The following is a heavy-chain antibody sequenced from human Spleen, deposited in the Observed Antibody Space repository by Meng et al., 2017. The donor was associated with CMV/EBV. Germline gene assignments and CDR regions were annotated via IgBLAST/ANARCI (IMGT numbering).Heavy chain of an antibody. Sequence: GGSLRLSYAASGFTFSDYYMTWIRQAPGKGLEWISYISSSGSIMHYAESVKGRFTISRDNGQSALYLQMNSLRADDTAVYYCARDFSAVHNWLDTWGQGTLVTVSS. CDR3: ARDFSAVHNWLDT. CDR2: ISSSGSIM. CDR1: GFTFSDYY. D-gene: IGHD1-26*01. J-gene: IGHJ5*02. V-gene: IGHV3-11*04.